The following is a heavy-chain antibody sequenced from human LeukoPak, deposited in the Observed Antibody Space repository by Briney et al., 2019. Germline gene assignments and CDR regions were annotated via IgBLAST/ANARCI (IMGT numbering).Heavy chain of an antibody. V-gene: IGHV3-23*01. CDR3: SKGGLYYDGSEHGLYFDS. D-gene: IGHD3-22*01. J-gene: IGHJ4*02. CDR2: IIYSGGAT. CDR1: GFTFSRSA. Sequence: GGSLRLSCAASGFTFSRSAMTWIRQGPGTGLEFVASIIYSGGATYYADSVKGRFIIFRDNSKNTLYLQMNNLRAQDTALYYCSKGGLYYDGSEHGLYFDSWGQGTLVTVSS.